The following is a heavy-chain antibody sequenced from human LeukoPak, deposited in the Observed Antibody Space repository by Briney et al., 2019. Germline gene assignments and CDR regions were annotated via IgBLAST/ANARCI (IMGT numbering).Heavy chain of an antibody. V-gene: IGHV3-9*01. CDR3: AKDIAVGAAAGTDGVYYFDY. CDR2: ISWNSGSI. D-gene: IGHD6-13*01. J-gene: IGHJ4*02. Sequence: GGSLRLSCAASGFTFDDYAMHWVRQAPGKGLEWVSGISWNSGSIGYADSVKGRFTISRDNAKNSLYLQMNSLRAEDTALYYCAKDIAVGAAAGTDGVYYFDYWGQGTLVTVSS. CDR1: GFTFDDYA.